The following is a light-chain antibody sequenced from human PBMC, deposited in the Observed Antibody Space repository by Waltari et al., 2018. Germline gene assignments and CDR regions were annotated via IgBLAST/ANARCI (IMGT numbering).Light chain of an antibody. CDR2: EVS. Sequence: QSALPQPASVSGSPGQSITISCTGTSSDVGGYNYVSWYQQHPGKAPKPLIYEVSNRPSGVSDRVAGAKSGDTASLTIAGLQAEDEADYYCCSYTGSSSPYVFGAATKVTVL. V-gene: IGLV2-14*01. CDR1: SSDVGGYNY. CDR3: CSYTGSSSPYV. J-gene: IGLJ1*01.